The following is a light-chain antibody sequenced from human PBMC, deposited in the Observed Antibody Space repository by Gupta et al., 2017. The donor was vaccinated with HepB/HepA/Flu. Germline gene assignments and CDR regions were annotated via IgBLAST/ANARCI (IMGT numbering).Light chain of an antibody. CDR2: DAS. CDR3: QQLSGWPPT. J-gene: IGKJ4*01. CDR1: QSVSTY. V-gene: IGKV3-11*01. Sequence: EIVLTQSPASLSLSPGERATLSCGASQSVSTYLAWYQQKPGQAPRLLIYDASKRATGTPARFSGSGSGTDFTLTISTLEPEDFAVYYCQQLSGWPPTFGGGSKVEIK.